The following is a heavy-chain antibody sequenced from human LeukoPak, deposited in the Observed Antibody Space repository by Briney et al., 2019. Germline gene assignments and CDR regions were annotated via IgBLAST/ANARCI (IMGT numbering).Heavy chain of an antibody. CDR1: GFTFSSYG. CDR3: ARDLASTTVNGFGP. CDR2: IRYDGSNK. V-gene: IGHV3-30*02. J-gene: IGHJ5*02. D-gene: IGHD4-17*01. Sequence: PGGSLRLSCAASGFTFSSYGMHWVRQAPGKGLEWVAFIRYDGSNKYYADSVKGRFTISRDNSKNTLYLQMNSLRAEDTAVYYCARDLASTTVNGFGPWGQGTLVTVSS.